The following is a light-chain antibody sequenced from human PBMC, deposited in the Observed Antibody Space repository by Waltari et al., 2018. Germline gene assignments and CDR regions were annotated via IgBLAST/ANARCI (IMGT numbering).Light chain of an antibody. CDR1: SSDIGTYNL. Sequence: QSALTQPASVSGSPGQSITISCTGTSSDIGTYNLVSWYQQYPGKAPKLIICEVTKRPSGGSDSFSGSKSGSTASRTISGVQPEDEADYYCCSYVASRTLEWVFGGGTKLTVL. V-gene: IGLV2-23*02. J-gene: IGLJ3*02. CDR2: EVT. CDR3: CSYVASRTLEWV.